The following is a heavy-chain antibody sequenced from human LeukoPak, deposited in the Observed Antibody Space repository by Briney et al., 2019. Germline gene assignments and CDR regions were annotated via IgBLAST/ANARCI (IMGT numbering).Heavy chain of an antibody. Sequence: PGRSLRLSCAASGFTFSSYAMHWVRQAPGKGLEWVAVISYDGSNKYYADSVKGRFTTSRDNSKNTLYLQMNSLRAEDTTVYYCVRDPYEAYWGQGTLVTVSS. CDR1: GFTFSSYA. V-gene: IGHV3-30-3*01. J-gene: IGHJ4*02. CDR2: ISYDGSNK. D-gene: IGHD5-12*01. CDR3: VRDPYEAY.